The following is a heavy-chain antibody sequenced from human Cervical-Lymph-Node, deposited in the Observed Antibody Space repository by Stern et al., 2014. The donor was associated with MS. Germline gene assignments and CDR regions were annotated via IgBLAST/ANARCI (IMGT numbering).Heavy chain of an antibody. CDR1: GGTFSSSD. CDR3: ALGGFGHYFEY. J-gene: IGHJ4*02. V-gene: IGHV1-69*01. CDR2: FIPTIGTA. D-gene: IGHD3-10*01. Sequence: QVQLGQSGAEVQKPGSSVKVSCRASGGTFSSSDISWVRTAPGQGLEWIGGFIPTIGTAIYAQKYQVRVTITADESTSTAFMELSSLRSEDTAIYYCALGGFGHYFEYWGQGTLVTVSS.